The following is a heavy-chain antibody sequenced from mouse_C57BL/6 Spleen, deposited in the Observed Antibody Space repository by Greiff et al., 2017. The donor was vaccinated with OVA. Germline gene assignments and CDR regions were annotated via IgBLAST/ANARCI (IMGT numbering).Heavy chain of an antibody. J-gene: IGHJ4*01. D-gene: IGHD2-4*01. Sequence: DVTLVESGEGLVKPGGSLKLSCAASGFTFSSYAMSWVRQTPEKRLEWVAYISSGGDYIYYADTVKGRFTISRDNARNTLYLQMSSLKSEDTAMDYCTRDYYDYDGGVGYAMDYWGQGTSVTVSS. CDR2: ISSGGDYI. V-gene: IGHV5-9-1*02. CDR3: TRDYYDYDGGVGYAMDY. CDR1: GFTFSSYA.